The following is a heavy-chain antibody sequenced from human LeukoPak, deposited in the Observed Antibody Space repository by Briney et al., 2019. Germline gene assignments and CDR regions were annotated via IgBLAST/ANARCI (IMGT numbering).Heavy chain of an antibody. J-gene: IGHJ4*02. CDR2: ISFDGTDA. CDR1: GFTFSSYA. V-gene: IGHV3-30*04. Sequence: PGGSLRLSCAASGFTFSSYAIHWVRQAPGKGLEWVAVISFDGTDAFYADSVKGRFTISRDNSKNTLYLQMNSLRADDTAVYYCATDYDILTGYSTDLGYWGQGTLVTVSS. CDR3: ATDYDILTGYSTDLGY. D-gene: IGHD3-9*01.